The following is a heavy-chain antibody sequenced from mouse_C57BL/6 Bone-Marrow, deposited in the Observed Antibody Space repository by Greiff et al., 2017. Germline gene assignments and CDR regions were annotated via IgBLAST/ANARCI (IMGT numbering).Heavy chain of an antibody. J-gene: IGHJ4*01. Sequence: VQLQQSGAELVKPGASVKLSCKASGYTFTSYWMHWVKQRPGQGLEWIGMIHPNSGSTNYNEKFKSKATLTVDKSSSTAYMQLSSLTSEDSAVYYCARFYYGNYYAMDDWGQGTSVTVSS. CDR3: ARFYYGNYYAMDD. D-gene: IGHD2-1*01. CDR1: GYTFTSYW. CDR2: IHPNSGST. V-gene: IGHV1-64*01.